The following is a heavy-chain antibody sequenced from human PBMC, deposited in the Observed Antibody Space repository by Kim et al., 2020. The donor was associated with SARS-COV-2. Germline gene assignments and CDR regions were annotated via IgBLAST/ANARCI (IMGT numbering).Heavy chain of an antibody. J-gene: IGHJ4*02. CDR3: AREFYGFSAGYYFDH. Sequence: GGSLRLSCAASGFTFNNYQMNWVRQAPGRGLEWVAKISSSGTILNYAESVKGRFTISRDNAKNSLYLQMNSLRAEDTAVYFGAREFYGFSAGYYFDHWGPGNLVTVSA. CDR2: ISSSGTIL. D-gene: IGHD3-9*01. CDR1: GFTFNNYQ. V-gene: IGHV3-48*03.